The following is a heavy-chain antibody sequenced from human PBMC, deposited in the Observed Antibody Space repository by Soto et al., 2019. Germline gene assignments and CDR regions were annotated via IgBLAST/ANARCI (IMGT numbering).Heavy chain of an antibody. Sequence: SETLSLTCSVSGGSINSYWWSWIRQPAGKGLEWIGRVYSSGTTDYNPSLNSRATLSVETSKNQYSLKLSSVTAADTAVYYCARDIGSYAYGEGYWGQGSQVTVSS. V-gene: IGHV4-4*07. CDR1: GGSINSYW. D-gene: IGHD3-10*01. J-gene: IGHJ4*02. CDR3: ARDIGSYAYGEGY. CDR2: VYSSGTT.